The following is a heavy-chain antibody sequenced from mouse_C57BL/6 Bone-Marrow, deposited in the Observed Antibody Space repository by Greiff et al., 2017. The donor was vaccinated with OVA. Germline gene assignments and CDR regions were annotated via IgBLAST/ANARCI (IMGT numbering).Heavy chain of an antibody. V-gene: IGHV1-82*01. CDR3: ARSRGLRAWFAD. J-gene: IGHJ3*01. CDR1: GYAFSSSW. Sequence: VKLMESGPELVKPGASVKISCKASGYAFSSSWMNWVKQRPGKGLEWIGRIYPGDGDTNYNGKFKGKATLTADKSSSTAYMQLSSLTSEDSAVYFCARSRGLRAWFADWGQGTLVTVSA. CDR2: IYPGDGDT. D-gene: IGHD2-4*01.